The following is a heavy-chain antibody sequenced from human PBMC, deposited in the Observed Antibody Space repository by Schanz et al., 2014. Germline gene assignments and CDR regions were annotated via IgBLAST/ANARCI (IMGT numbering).Heavy chain of an antibody. V-gene: IGHV3-11*04. CDR3: ARDLPRTFLFDY. Sequence: VQLLESGGGLVQPGGSLRLSCAASGFPFSDYFMAWIRQPPGRGLEWVSYIGNGGVTIYYADSVKGRFTISRDNSKNSLYLQMNSLRAEDTAVYYCARDLPRTFLFDYWGQGTLXTVSS. CDR2: IGNGGVTI. CDR1: GFPFSDYF. J-gene: IGHJ4*02.